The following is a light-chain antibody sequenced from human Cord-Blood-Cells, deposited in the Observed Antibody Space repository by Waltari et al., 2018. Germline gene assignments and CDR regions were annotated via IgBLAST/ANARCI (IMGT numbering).Light chain of an antibody. Sequence: DIQMTQSPSTLSASVGDRVTITYRASQGISSWLAWYQQKPGKAPKLLIYDASSLESGVPSRFSGSGSGTEFTLTISSLQPDDFATYYCQQYNSYPSFGQGTKLEIK. J-gene: IGKJ2*01. CDR2: DAS. V-gene: IGKV1-5*01. CDR3: QQYNSYPS. CDR1: QGISSW.